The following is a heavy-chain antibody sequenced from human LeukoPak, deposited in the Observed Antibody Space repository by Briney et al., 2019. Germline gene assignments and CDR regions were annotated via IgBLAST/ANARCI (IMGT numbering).Heavy chain of an antibody. Sequence: SETLSLTCTVSGGSISSGSYYWRWIRQPAGKGLEWIGRIYTSGSTNYNPSLKSRVTISVVTSKNQFSLKLSSVTAADTAVYYCARADSSGWPFFDYWGQGTLVTVSS. D-gene: IGHD6-19*01. V-gene: IGHV4-61*02. J-gene: IGHJ4*02. CDR2: IYTSGST. CDR3: ARADSSGWPFFDY. CDR1: GGSISSGSYY.